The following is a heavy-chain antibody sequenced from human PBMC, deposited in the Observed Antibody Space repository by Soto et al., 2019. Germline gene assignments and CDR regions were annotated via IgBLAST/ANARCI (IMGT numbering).Heavy chain of an antibody. D-gene: IGHD3-16*01. CDR3: AKEGYNYDPYYSDY. V-gene: IGHV3-30*18. Sequence: QVQLVESGGGVVQPGRSLRLSCAASGFIFSSYGMHWVRQAPGKGLEWVAVISYDGSNKYYADSVKGRFTISRDNSKNTLYLQMNSLRAEDTAVYYCAKEGYNYDPYYSDYWCQGTLLTVSS. J-gene: IGHJ4*02. CDR1: GFIFSSYG. CDR2: ISYDGSNK.